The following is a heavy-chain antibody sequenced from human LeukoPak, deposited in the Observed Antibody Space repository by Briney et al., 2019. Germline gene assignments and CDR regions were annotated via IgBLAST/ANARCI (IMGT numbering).Heavy chain of an antibody. D-gene: IGHD2-2*01. CDR2: IYPGDSDT. CDR3: AGQLDCSSTSCPAPFDY. CDR1: GYSFTSYW. J-gene: IGHJ4*02. Sequence: GESLKISCKGSGYSFTSYWIGWVRQMPGKGLEWMGIIYPGDSDTRYSPSFQGQVTISADKSISTAYLQWSSLKASDTAMYYCAGQLDCSSTSCPAPFDYWGQGTLVTVSS. V-gene: IGHV5-51*01.